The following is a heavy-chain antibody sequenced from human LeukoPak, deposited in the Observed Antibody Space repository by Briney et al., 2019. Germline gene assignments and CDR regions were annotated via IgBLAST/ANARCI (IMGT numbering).Heavy chain of an antibody. CDR2: INPKSGGT. D-gene: IGHD1-26*01. J-gene: IGHJ6*02. CDR1: GYTVTAYY. CDR3: ARDRVAREPLPAPRYYNHGLDV. Sequence: GASVKVSCKASGYTVTAYYVHWVRQAPGQGLEWMGWINPKSGGTEYAQKFQGRVAMARDTSISTVFMELSRLRSDDTAVYYCARDRVAREPLPAPRYYNHGLDVWGQGTTVTVSS. V-gene: IGHV1-2*02.